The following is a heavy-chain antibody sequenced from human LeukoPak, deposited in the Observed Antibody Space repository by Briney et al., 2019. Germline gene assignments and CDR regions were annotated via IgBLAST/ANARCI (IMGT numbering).Heavy chain of an antibody. D-gene: IGHD6-13*01. J-gene: IGHJ3*02. Sequence: SETLSLTCIVSGGSISSGDYYWGWIRQPPGKGLEWIGHIYYSGSTYYNPSLKSRVTISVDTSKKQFSLKLSSVTAADTAVYYCARQLAAALVPTVAFDIWGQGTMVTVSS. V-gene: IGHV4-30-4*01. CDR3: ARQLAAALVPTVAFDI. CDR1: GGSISSGDYY. CDR2: IYYSGST.